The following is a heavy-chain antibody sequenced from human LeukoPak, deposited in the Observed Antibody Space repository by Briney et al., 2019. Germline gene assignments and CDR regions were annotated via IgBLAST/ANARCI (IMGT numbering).Heavy chain of an antibody. CDR2: ISSGSTI. V-gene: IGHV3-48*03. Sequence: GGSLRLSCAASGFTFSSYEMNWVRQAPGKGLEWVSYISSGSTIYYADSVKGRFTISRDNAKNSLYLQMNSLRGEDTAVYYCAELGITMIGGVWGKGTMVTISS. CDR1: GFTFSSYE. D-gene: IGHD3-10*02. CDR3: AELGITMIGGV. J-gene: IGHJ6*04.